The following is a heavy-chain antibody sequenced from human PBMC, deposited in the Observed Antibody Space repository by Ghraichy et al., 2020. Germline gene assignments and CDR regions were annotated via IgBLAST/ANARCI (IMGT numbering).Heavy chain of an antibody. V-gene: IGHV3-7*01. J-gene: IGHJ4*02. D-gene: IGHD1-26*01. Sequence: GALNISCTASGFTLRTYWMTWVRQAPGKGLEWVANIKQDESEKYYVDSVKGRFTISRDNAKNSLYLQMNSLRAEDTAVYYCARERGSYSAVDYWGQGTLVTVSS. CDR3: ARERGSYSAVDY. CDR2: IKQDESEK. CDR1: GFTLRTYW.